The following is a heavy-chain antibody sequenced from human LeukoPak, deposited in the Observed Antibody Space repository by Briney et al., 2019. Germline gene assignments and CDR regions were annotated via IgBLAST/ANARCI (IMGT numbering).Heavy chain of an antibody. Sequence: PGGSLRLSCAASGFTFSSYAMSRVRRAPGKGLEWVSAISGSGGSTYYADSVKGRFTISRDNSKNTLYLQMNSLRAEDTAVYYCARWGSRITVFGAVKAPYYYMDVWGKGTTVTVSS. J-gene: IGHJ6*03. CDR3: ARWGSRITVFGAVKAPYYYMDV. CDR2: ISGSGGST. D-gene: IGHD3-3*01. V-gene: IGHV3-23*01. CDR1: GFTFSSYA.